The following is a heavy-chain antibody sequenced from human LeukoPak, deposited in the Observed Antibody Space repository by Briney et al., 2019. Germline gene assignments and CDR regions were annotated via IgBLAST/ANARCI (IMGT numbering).Heavy chain of an antibody. J-gene: IGHJ4*02. CDR1: GFTFSSYA. CDR3: AKASRSGSYPRRVFDY. CDR2: ISGSGGST. Sequence: GRSLRLSCAASGFTFSSYAMSWVRQAPGKGLEWVSAISGSGGSTYYADSVKGRFTISRDNSKNTLYLQMNSLRAEDTAVYYCAKASRSGSYPRRVFDYWGQGTLVTVSS. V-gene: IGHV3-23*01. D-gene: IGHD3-10*01.